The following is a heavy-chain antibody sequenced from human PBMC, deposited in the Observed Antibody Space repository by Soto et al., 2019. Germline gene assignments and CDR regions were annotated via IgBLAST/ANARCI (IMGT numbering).Heavy chain of an antibody. CDR1: GDSVTNNYYY. CDR2: IFSSGIT. CDR3: ASGVYARWHFPN. V-gene: IGHV4-39*01. Sequence: NPSETLSLTCTVSGDSVTNNYYYWGWIRQPPGKGLEWIGIIFSSGITSYNPSLHNRLSISVDPSKNQVSLRLRSVTAADTAAYYCASGVYARWHFPNWGQGTLVTVSS. D-gene: IGHD2-8*01. J-gene: IGHJ4*02.